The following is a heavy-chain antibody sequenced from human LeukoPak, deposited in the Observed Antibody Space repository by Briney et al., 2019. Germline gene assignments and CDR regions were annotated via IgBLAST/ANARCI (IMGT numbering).Heavy chain of an antibody. Sequence: GGSLRLSCAASGFTFSNNAMTWVRQAPGKGLGCVSAISGSGDSTRYADSVKGRFTISRDNSKNTLYLQMNNLRAEDTAVYYCAKDFWATYCYYGMDVWGQGTTVTVSS. CDR3: AKDFWATYCYYGMDV. V-gene: IGHV3-23*01. CDR1: GFTFSNNA. CDR2: ISGSGDST. J-gene: IGHJ6*02. D-gene: IGHD3-3*01.